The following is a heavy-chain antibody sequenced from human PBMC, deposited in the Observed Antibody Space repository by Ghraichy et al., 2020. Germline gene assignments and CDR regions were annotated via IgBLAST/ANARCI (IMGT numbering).Heavy chain of an antibody. D-gene: IGHD6-13*01. Sequence: SETLSLTCAVYGGSFSGYYWSWIRQPPGKGLEWIGEINHSGSTNYNPSLKSRVTISVDTSKNQFSLKLSSVTAADTAVYYCARVIPWYSLYFDLWGRGTLVTVSS. CDR3: ARVIPWYSLYFDL. CDR2: INHSGST. J-gene: IGHJ2*01. V-gene: IGHV4-34*01. CDR1: GGSFSGYY.